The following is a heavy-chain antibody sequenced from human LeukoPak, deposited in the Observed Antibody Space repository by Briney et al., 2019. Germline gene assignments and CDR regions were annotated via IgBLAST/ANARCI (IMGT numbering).Heavy chain of an antibody. V-gene: IGHV3-30*04. J-gene: IGHJ4*02. CDR1: GFTFSSYA. D-gene: IGHD5-24*01. CDR2: ISYDGSNK. CDR3: ARDFDRDGYNSVFRY. Sequence: GGSLRRSCAASGFTFSSYAMQWVRQAPGKGLEGWAVISYDGSNKYYADSVKGGFTISRANSKKTLYMQMISLRAEDTAVYYCARDFDRDGYNSVFRYWGQGTLVTVSS.